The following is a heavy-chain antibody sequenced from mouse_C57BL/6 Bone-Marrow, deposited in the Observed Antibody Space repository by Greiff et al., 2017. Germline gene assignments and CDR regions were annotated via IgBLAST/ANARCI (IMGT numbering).Heavy chain of an antibody. J-gene: IGHJ3*01. CDR1: GYTFTSYG. V-gene: IGHV1-81*01. D-gene: IGHD2-2*01. CDR3: ARGLWLRRGFAY. CDR2: IYPRSGNT. Sequence: QVQLQQSGAELARPGASVKLSCKASGYTFTSYGISWVKQRTGQGLEWIGEIYPRSGNTYYNEKFKGKAKLTADKSSSTAYMELRSLTSEDSAVYFCARGLWLRRGFAYWGQGTLVTVSA.